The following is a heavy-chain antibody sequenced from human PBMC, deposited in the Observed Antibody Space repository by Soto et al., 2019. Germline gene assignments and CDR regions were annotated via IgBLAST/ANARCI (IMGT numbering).Heavy chain of an antibody. Sequence: PGGSLRLSCAATGFTFNTFRNYWMNWVRQAPGKGLEWVANIKRDGSEKYYVDSVKGRFTISRDNDKNSLYLQMDGLRVEDTAVYYCARGHMDWLLSGPSGMDVWGQGTTVTVSS. CDR1: GFTFNTFRNYW. J-gene: IGHJ6*02. CDR3: ARGHMDWLLSGPSGMDV. V-gene: IGHV3-7*01. CDR2: IKRDGSEK. D-gene: IGHD3-9*01.